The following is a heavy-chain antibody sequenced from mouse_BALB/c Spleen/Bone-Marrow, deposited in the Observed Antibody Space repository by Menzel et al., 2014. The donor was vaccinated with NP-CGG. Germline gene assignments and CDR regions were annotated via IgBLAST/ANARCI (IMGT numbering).Heavy chain of an antibody. J-gene: IGHJ3*01. V-gene: IGHV5-6-4*01. CDR2: ISSGGSYT. Sequence: EVMLVESGGGLVKPGGSLKLSCAASGFTFSSYIMSWVRQTPEKRLEWVATISSGGSYTYYPDSVKGRFTISRDNAKNTLYLQMSSLKSEDTAMYYCTRSYYRYDEEAWFAYWGQGTLVTVSA. CDR3: TRSYYRYDEEAWFAY. CDR1: GFTFSSYI. D-gene: IGHD2-14*01.